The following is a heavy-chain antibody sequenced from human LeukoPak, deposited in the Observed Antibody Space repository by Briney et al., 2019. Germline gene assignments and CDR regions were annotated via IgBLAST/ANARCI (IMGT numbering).Heavy chain of an antibody. D-gene: IGHD2-8*01. CDR1: GLPFSSYG. J-gene: IGHJ4*02. Sequence: PGGSLRLSCAASGLPFSSYGMSWVRQAPGKGLEWVSYISSSGSTIYYADSVKGRFTISRDNAKNSLYLQMNSLRAEDTAVYYCARDGLYAFDYWGQGTLVTVSS. CDR3: ARDGLYAFDY. V-gene: IGHV3-48*04. CDR2: ISSSGSTI.